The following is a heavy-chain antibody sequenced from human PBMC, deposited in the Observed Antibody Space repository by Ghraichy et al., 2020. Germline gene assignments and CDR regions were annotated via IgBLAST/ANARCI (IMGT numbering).Heavy chain of an antibody. CDR3: ARVGGGLGQNWAPRYWYFDL. CDR1: GFTFSSYD. V-gene: IGHV3-13*04. J-gene: IGHJ2*01. CDR2: IGTAGDT. D-gene: IGHD3-16*01. Sequence: GGSLRLSCAASGFTFSSYDMHWVRQATGKGLEWVSAIGTAGDTYYPGSVKGRFTISRENAKNSLYLQMNSLRAGDTAVYYCARVGGGLGQNWAPRYWYFDLWGRGTLVTVSS.